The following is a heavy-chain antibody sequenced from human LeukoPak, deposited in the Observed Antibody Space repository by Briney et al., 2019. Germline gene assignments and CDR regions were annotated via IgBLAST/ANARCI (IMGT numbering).Heavy chain of an antibody. CDR2: IRSNSDGGTI. Sequence: PGGSLRLSCAASGFTLSSYAMHWVRQAPGKGLEWVGRIRSNSDGGTIDYAAPVKGRFTLSRDDSKTTLYLQMNSLQTEDTAVYYCATDFYDSTWGQGTLVTVSS. J-gene: IGHJ5*02. CDR3: ATDFYDST. V-gene: IGHV3-15*07. D-gene: IGHD3-22*01. CDR1: GFTLSSYA.